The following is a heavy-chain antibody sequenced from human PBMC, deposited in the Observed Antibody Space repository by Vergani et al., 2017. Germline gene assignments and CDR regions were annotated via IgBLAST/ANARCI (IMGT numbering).Heavy chain of an antibody. D-gene: IGHD5-24*01. CDR1: GGSFSGYY. CDR2: INHSGST. Sequence: QVQLQQWGAGLLKHSETLSLTCAVYGGSFSGYYWSWIRQPPGTGLEWIGEINHSGSTNYNQSLKSRVTISVDTSKNQCSMKLSAVTAADTAVYYCARGYRGEMATSNTEGYYFDYWGQGTLVTVSS. V-gene: IGHV4-34*01. CDR3: ARGYRGEMATSNTEGYYFDY. J-gene: IGHJ4*02.